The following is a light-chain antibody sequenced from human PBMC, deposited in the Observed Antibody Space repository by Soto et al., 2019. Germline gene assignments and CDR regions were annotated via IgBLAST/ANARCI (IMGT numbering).Light chain of an antibody. CDR3: SSYTSSIPYI. Sequence: QSALTQPASVSGSPGQSITISCTGTSSDVGGYSYVSWYQQHPGKAPKLMIYDVSNRPSGVSNRFSGSKSGNTASLTISGLQAEDEADYYCSSYTSSIPYIFGTGTKVTVL. V-gene: IGLV2-14*01. J-gene: IGLJ1*01. CDR2: DVS. CDR1: SSDVGGYSY.